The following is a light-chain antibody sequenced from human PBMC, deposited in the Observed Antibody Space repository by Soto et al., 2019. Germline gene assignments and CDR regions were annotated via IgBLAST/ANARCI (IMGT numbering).Light chain of an antibody. CDR1: QGINRW. Sequence: DIQMTQSPSSVSASVGDRVTITCRASQGINRWLAWYQQKPGKAPKLLIYTASRLQSGVPSRFSGSGYGTDFTLTISSLQPEDFSTYFCLQASGFPLTFGGRTKLDIK. J-gene: IGKJ4*01. CDR2: TAS. CDR3: LQASGFPLT. V-gene: IGKV1D-12*01.